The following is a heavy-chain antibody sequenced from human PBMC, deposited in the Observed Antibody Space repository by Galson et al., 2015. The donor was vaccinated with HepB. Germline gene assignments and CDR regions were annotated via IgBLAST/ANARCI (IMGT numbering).Heavy chain of an antibody. V-gene: IGHV3-66*02. D-gene: IGHD2-21*02. CDR1: GFTVSSNY. CDR3: ARAIGLLWKGLTYFDY. J-gene: IGHJ4*02. Sequence: LRLSCAASGFTVSSNYMSWVRQAPGKGLEWVSVIYSGGSTYYADSVKGRFTISRDNSKNTLYLQMNSLRAEDTAVYYCARAIGLLWKGLTYFDYWGQGTLVTVSS. CDR2: IYSGGST.